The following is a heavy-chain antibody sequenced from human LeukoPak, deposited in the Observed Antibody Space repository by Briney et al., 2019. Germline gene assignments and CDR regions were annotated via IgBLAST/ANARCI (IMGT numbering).Heavy chain of an antibody. V-gene: IGHV3-48*01. CDR1: GFTFSSYS. CDR3: AKDGGEYYDILTGYYPRLYYMDV. Sequence: PGGSLRLSCAASGFTFSSYSMNWVRQAPGKGLEWVSHISSSSSTIYYADSVKGRFTISRDNAKNSLYLQMNSLRAEDTAVYYCAKDGGEYYDILTGYYPRLYYMDVWGKGTTVTISS. J-gene: IGHJ6*03. CDR2: ISSSSSTI. D-gene: IGHD3-9*01.